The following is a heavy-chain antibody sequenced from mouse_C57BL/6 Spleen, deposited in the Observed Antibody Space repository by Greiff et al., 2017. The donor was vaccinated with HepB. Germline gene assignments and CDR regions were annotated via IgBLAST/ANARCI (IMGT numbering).Heavy chain of an antibody. CDR3: ARGGQAGKVFGY. CDR2: INPSNGGT. CDR1: GYTFTSYW. V-gene: IGHV1-53*01. D-gene: IGHD4-1*01. Sequence: QVQLQQPGPELAKPGASVKLSCKASGYTFTSYWMHWVKQRPGQGLEWIGNINPSNGGTNYNEKFKSKATLTVDKASSTAYMQLSSLTSEDSAVYDCARGGQAGKVFGYWGQGITLTVSS. J-gene: IGHJ2*01.